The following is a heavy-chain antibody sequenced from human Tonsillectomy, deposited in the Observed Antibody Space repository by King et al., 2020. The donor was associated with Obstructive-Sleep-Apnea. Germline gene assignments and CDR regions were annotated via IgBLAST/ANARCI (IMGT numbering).Heavy chain of an antibody. J-gene: IGHJ5*02. CDR3: AREYGSSSWFDP. Sequence: VQLVESGGGVVQPGRSLRISCAASGFTFTTYGMHWVRQAPGKGLERVAVIWYDGSNIHYSDSVKGRFTISRDNFENTLYLQMNSLRADDTAVYYCAREYGSSSWFDPWGQGTLVTVSS. CDR2: IWYDGSNI. V-gene: IGHV3-33*01. D-gene: IGHD4-17*01. CDR1: GFTFTTYG.